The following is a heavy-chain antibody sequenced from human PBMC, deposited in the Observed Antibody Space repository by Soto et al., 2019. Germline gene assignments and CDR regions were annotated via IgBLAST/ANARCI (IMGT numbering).Heavy chain of an antibody. CDR3: ARSIVVVTALDY. J-gene: IGHJ4*02. Sequence: ASVKVSCKASGYAFTSYAITWVRQAPGQGLEWMGWISAHNGNTKYSQKFQGRVTITRDTSASTAYMELSSLRSEDTAVYYCARSIVVVTALDYWGQGTLVTVSS. D-gene: IGHD2-21*02. V-gene: IGHV1-18*01. CDR1: GYAFTSYA. CDR2: ISAHNGNT.